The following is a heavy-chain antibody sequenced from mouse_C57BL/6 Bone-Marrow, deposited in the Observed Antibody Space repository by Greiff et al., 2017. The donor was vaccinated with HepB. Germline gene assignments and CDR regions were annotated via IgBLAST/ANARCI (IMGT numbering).Heavy chain of an antibody. CDR3: ARGGIYYGYFDY. CDR2: IDPSDSYT. J-gene: IGHJ2*01. D-gene: IGHD2-1*01. Sequence: QVQLQQPGAELVRPGTSVKLSCKASGYTFTSYWMHWVKQRPGQGLGWIGVIDPSDSYTNYNQKFKGKATLTVDTSSSTAYMQLSSLTSEDSAVYYCARGGIYYGYFDYWGQGTTLTVSS. CDR1: GYTFTSYW. V-gene: IGHV1-59*01.